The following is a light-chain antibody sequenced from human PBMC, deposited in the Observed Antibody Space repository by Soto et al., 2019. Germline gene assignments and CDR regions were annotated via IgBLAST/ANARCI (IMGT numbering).Light chain of an antibody. J-gene: IGLJ1*01. CDR2: DVT. CDR3: GSITRSTTSV. Sequence: QSVLSQPASVSGSPGLSITISCTGTSSDVGGFEYVSWYQHQPGKAPKLIIYDVTKRPSGVSNRFSASKSGNTASLTISGIQAEDEGDYYCGSITRSTTSVFGTGTKVTVL. CDR1: SSDVGGFEY. V-gene: IGLV2-14*01.